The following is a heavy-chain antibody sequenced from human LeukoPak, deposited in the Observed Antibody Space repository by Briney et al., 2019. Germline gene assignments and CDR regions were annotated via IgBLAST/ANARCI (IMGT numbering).Heavy chain of an antibody. CDR1: GFTFSNYN. V-gene: IGHV3-48*01. Sequence: GGSLRLSCAASGFTFSNYNMNWVRQAPGKGLEWISYISRNSSTMYYADSVKGRFTISRDNAKNSLYLQMNSLRVEDTAVFYCARGAYSSSLGYWGQGTLVTVSS. CDR2: ISRNSSTM. D-gene: IGHD6-6*01. CDR3: ARGAYSSSLGY. J-gene: IGHJ4*02.